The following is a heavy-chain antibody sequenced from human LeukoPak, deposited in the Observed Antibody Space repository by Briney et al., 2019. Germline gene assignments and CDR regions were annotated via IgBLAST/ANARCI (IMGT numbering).Heavy chain of an antibody. CDR3: ATGVVTGIEFDY. Sequence: ASVKVSCKVSGYTLTELSMHWVRQAPGKGLEWMGGFDPEDGETMYAQKFQGRVTMTEDTSTDTAYMELSSLRSEDTAVYYCATGVVTGIEFDYWGQGTLVTVSS. CDR1: GYTLTELS. CDR2: FDPEDGET. J-gene: IGHJ4*02. V-gene: IGHV1-24*01. D-gene: IGHD3-3*01.